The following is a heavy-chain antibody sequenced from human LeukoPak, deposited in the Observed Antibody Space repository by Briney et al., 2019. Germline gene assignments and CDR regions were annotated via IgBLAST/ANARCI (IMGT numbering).Heavy chain of an antibody. J-gene: IGHJ1*01. Sequence: SETLSLTCTVSGDSISSYYWTWIRQPAGKGLEWIGRVDSSGSAIYNPSLKSRVTMSVDTSKNQFSLKLSSVTAADTAVYYCARLKYYYDSSGYRAEYFQHWGQGTLVTVSS. CDR2: VDSSGSA. CDR1: GDSISSYY. CDR3: ARLKYYYDSSGYRAEYFQH. V-gene: IGHV4-4*07. D-gene: IGHD3-22*01.